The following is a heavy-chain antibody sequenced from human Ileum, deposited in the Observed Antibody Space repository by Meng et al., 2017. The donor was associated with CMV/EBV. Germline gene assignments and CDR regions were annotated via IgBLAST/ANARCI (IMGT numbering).Heavy chain of an antibody. CDR3: TSRILGYCNGGSCYWFDP. CDR1: SSNSSNW. CDR2: VYHSGST. J-gene: IGHJ5*02. V-gene: IGHV4-4*02. Sequence: SSNSSNWWSWVRQPPGKGPEWIGEVYHSGSTKYNPSLKSRVSVSMDKSKNQFSLSLSSVTAADTVVYYCTSRILGYCNGGSCYWFDPWGQGTLVTVSS. D-gene: IGHD2-15*01.